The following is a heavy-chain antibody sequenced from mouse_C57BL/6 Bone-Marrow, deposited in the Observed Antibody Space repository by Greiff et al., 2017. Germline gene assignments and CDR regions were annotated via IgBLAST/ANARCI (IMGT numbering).Heavy chain of an antibody. J-gene: IGHJ2*01. CDR2: IYPRSGNT. Sequence: VQLQQSGAELARPGASVKLSCKASGYTFTSYGISWVKQRTGQGLEWIGEIYPRSGNTYYNEQFKGKATLTADKSSSTAYMELRSLTSEDSAVYFCARKNGAYYSNYIDYWGQGTTRTVSS. CDR3: ARKNGAYYSNYIDY. CDR1: GYTFTSYG. V-gene: IGHV1-81*01. D-gene: IGHD2-5*01.